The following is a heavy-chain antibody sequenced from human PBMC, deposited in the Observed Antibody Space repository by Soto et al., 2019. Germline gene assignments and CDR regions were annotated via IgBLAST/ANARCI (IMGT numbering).Heavy chain of an antibody. J-gene: IGHJ4*02. Sequence: RGESLKISCKGSGYSFTGYWITWVRQMPGKGLEWMGRIDPSDSYTNYSPSFQGHVTISAAKSISTAYLQWGSLKASDTAIYYCARQSYSSDSRDNYQYYFDSWGQGTLVTVSS. CDR2: IDPSDSYT. D-gene: IGHD3-22*01. CDR3: ARQSYSSDSRDNYQYYFDS. V-gene: IGHV5-10-1*01. CDR1: GYSFTGYW.